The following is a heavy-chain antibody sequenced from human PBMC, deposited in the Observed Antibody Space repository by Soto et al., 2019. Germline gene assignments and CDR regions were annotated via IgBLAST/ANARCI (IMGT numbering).Heavy chain of an antibody. CDR3: ATGRSEVVPGAMDT. Sequence: PSETLSLTCTVSGDSFSNYYCNWVRKSAGKGLEWTGRIYPTGSTTYNPSLKSRLTMSVDTSKNQFSLRLTSMTAADAAVYYCATGRSEVVPGAMDTWGQGTLVTVSS. V-gene: IGHV4-4*07. J-gene: IGHJ5*02. CDR1: GDSFSNYY. D-gene: IGHD2-2*01. CDR2: IYPTGST.